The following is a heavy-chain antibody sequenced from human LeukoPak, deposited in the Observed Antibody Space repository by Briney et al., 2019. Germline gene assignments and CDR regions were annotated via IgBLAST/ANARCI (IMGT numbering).Heavy chain of an antibody. J-gene: IGHJ3*02. Sequence: GGSLRLSCVASGFTFSSYSMNWVRQAPGKGLEWVSYISSSSTIYYADSVKGRFTISRDNAKNSLYLQMNSLRAEDTAVYYCARDHAFDIWGQGTMVTVSS. CDR2: ISSSSTI. CDR3: ARDHAFDI. CDR1: GFTFSSYS. V-gene: IGHV3-48*04.